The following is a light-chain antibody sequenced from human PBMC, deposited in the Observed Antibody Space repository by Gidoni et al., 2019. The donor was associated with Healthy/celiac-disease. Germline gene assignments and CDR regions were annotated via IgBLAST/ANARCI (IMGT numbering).Light chain of an antibody. Sequence: ETVLTQSPGTLSLSPGERATLSCRASQSVSSSYLAWYQQKPGQAPRLLIYGASSRATGIPDRFSGSGSGTDFTLTIRRLEPEDFAVYYCQQYGSPYTFGQGTKLEIK. J-gene: IGKJ2*01. CDR1: QSVSSSY. CDR2: GAS. CDR3: QQYGSPYT. V-gene: IGKV3-20*01.